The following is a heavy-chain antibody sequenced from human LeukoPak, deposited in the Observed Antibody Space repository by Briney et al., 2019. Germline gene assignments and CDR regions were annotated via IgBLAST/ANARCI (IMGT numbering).Heavy chain of an antibody. CDR3: ATDGSSSSAYLPY. CDR2: ISYDGSIK. CDR1: GFSFSSYA. V-gene: IGHV3-30*04. D-gene: IGHD6-6*01. J-gene: IGHJ4*02. Sequence: PGGSLRLSCAASGFSFSSYAMHWVRQAPGKGLEWVTTISYDGSIKYYADSVKGRFTISRDSSRSTLSLQMDSLRADDTAVYYCATDGSSSSAYLPYWGQGTLVTVSS.